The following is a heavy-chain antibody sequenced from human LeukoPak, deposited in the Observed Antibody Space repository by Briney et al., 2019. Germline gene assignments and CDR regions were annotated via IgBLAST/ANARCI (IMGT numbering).Heavy chain of an antibody. J-gene: IGHJ5*02. D-gene: IGHD3-22*01. CDR3: ARELADYYDSSATAENWFDP. Sequence: GASVKVSCKASGYTFTSYGISWVRQAPGQGLEWMGWISAYNGNTNYAQKLQGRVTMTRDTSTSTVYMELSSLRSEDTAVYYCARELADYYDSSATAENWFDPWGQGTLVTVSS. V-gene: IGHV1-18*01. CDR1: GYTFTSYG. CDR2: ISAYNGNT.